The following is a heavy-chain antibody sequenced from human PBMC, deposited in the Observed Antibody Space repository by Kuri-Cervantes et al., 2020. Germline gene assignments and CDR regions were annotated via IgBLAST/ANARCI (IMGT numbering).Heavy chain of an antibody. J-gene: IGHJ4*02. D-gene: IGHD2-15*01. CDR1: GYSISSGYY. Sequence: SETLSLTCTVSGYSISSGYYWGWIRQPPGEGLEWIGSIHHSGATYYNPSLKSRVTISVDTSKNQFSLKLSSVTAADTALYYCARAARGSCYNFDYWGQGTLVTVSS. CDR2: IHHSGAT. CDR3: ARAARGSCYNFDY. V-gene: IGHV4-38-2*02.